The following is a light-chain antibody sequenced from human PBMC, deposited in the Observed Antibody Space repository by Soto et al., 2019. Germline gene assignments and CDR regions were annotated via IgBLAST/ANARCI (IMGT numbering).Light chain of an antibody. J-gene: IGKJ2*01. CDR2: KAS. V-gene: IGKV1-5*03. CDR1: QNIDIS. Sequence: DIQMTQSPPTLSASVGDRVTITCRASQNIDISLAWYQQKPGKAPNLLIYKASILESGVPSRFSGSGSGTEFTLTISSLQPDDFATYFCLSYANYAYTFGQGTNLQIK. CDR3: LSYANYAYT.